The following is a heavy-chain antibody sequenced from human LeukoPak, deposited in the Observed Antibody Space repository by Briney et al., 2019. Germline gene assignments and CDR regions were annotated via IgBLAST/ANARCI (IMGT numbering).Heavy chain of an antibody. CDR2: IYYTGTT. CDR1: GDSMTGYY. J-gene: IGHJ4*02. V-gene: IGHV4-59*01. D-gene: IGHD4-17*01. Sequence: SETLSLTCSVSGDSMTGYYWSWIRQPPGKGLEWIGYIYYTGTTNYNPSLKSRVTISVDTSKNQFSLRLTSVTAADTAVYFCARDFDGDYGARWGQASLVSVSP. CDR3: ARDFDGDYGAR.